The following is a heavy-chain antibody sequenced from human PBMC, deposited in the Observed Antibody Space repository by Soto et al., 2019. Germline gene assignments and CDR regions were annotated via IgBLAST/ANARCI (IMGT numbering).Heavy chain of an antibody. J-gene: IGHJ3*02. Sequence: GGSLRLSCAASGFTFSTYNMSWVRQAPWKGLEWVSYINYNSGAIYYADSVKGRFTISRDNAKNSLYLQMNSLRDEDTAVYYCARISPGYCSGGSCYRGNSAFDIWGQGTMVTVS. CDR3: ARISPGYCSGGSCYRGNSAFDI. CDR2: INYNSGAI. V-gene: IGHV3-48*02. D-gene: IGHD2-15*01. CDR1: GFTFSTYN.